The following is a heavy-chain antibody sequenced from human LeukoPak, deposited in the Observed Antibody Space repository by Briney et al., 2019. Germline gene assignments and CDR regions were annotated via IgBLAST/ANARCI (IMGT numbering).Heavy chain of an antibody. CDR1: GFTFGDYG. D-gene: IGHD6-19*01. Sequence: PGGSLRLSCTASGFTFGDYGMSWFRQAPGKGLEWVAVISYDGGNKYYTDSVKGRFTISRDNSKNTLYLQMNSLRAEDTAVYYCARSGGGYSSGWFYWGQGTLVTVSS. J-gene: IGHJ4*02. CDR3: ARSGGGYSSGWFY. CDR2: ISYDGGNK. V-gene: IGHV3-30*03.